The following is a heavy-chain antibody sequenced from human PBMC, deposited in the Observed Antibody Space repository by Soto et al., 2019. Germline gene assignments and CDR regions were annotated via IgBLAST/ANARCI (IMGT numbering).Heavy chain of an antibody. J-gene: IGHJ6*02. D-gene: IGHD6-13*01. CDR3: ARETIEVIRTSIAAAGMDV. Sequence: SETLSLTCTVSGGSISSGGYYWSWIRQHPGKGLEWIGYIYYSGGTYYNPSLKSRVTISVDTSKNQFSLKLSSVTAADTAVYYCARETIEVIRTSIAAAGMDVWGQGTTVTVSS. CDR1: GGSISSGGYY. V-gene: IGHV4-31*03. CDR2: IYYSGGT.